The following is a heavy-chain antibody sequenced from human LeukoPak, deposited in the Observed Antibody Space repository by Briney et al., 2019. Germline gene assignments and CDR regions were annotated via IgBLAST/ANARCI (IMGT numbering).Heavy chain of an antibody. J-gene: IGHJ5*02. Sequence: PGGSLRLSCAVSGFRVSDYYMSWVRQAPGKGLEWVGLIRDSGEAFYADFARGRFAISSDESENTLYLQMNSLRVEDTAVYFCARDRAANQDWVEFDPWGQGTPVIVSS. CDR1: GFRVSDYY. V-gene: IGHV3-66*03. CDR2: IRDSGEA. D-gene: IGHD3/OR15-3a*01. CDR3: ARDRAANQDWVEFDP.